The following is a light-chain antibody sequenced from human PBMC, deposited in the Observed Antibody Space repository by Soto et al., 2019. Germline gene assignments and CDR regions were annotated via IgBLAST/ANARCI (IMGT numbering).Light chain of an antibody. CDR1: QSVSSN. V-gene: IGKV3-15*01. CDR3: QQYNNWPFS. J-gene: IGKJ3*01. Sequence: EIVMTQSPATLSVSPGERATLSCRASQSVSSNLAWYQQKPGQAPRLLIYGASTRATGIPARFSGSGSGTELNLTISSLQYGDFTVYYCQQYNNWPFSFGPGTKVDIK. CDR2: GAS.